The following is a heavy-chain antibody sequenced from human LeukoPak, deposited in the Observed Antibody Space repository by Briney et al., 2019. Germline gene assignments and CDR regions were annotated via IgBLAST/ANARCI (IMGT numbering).Heavy chain of an antibody. V-gene: IGHV4-38-2*01. CDR2: IFHSGNS. D-gene: IGHD4-17*01. J-gene: IGHJ4*02. Sequence: SESLSLTCAVSSYSISSGSYWGWIRQSPGKGLEWVGSIFHSGNSYYNPSLKSRLTMSVNTSKNQFSLKLTSVTAADTALYYCARVTYVDDMLYQYFDYWGQGILVTVSS. CDR3: ARVTYVDDMLYQYFDY. CDR1: SYSISSGSY.